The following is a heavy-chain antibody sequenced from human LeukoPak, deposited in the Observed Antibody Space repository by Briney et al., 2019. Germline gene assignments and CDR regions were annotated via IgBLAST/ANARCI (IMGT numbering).Heavy chain of an antibody. J-gene: IGHJ4*02. V-gene: IGHV3-30*04. CDR3: ARPIFPGIAAAEAY. CDR1: GFTFSSYA. CDR2: ISYDGSNK. Sequence: SGGSLRLSCAASGFTFSSYAMHWVRQAPGKGLEWVAVISYDGSNKYYADSVKGRFTISRDNSKNTLYLQMNSLRVEDTAVYYCARPIFPGIAAAEAYWGQGTLVTVSS. D-gene: IGHD6-13*01.